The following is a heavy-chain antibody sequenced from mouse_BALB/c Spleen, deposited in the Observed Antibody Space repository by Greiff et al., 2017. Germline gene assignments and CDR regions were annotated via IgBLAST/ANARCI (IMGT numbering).Heavy chain of an antibody. CDR1: GFSLTSYG. J-gene: IGHJ3*01. V-gene: IGHV2-9*02. Sequence: VMLVESGPGLVAPSQSLSITCTVSGFSLTSYGVHWVRQPPGKGLEWLGVIWAGGSTNYNSALMSRLSISKDNSKSQVFLKMNSLQTDDTAMYYCATYDGYYWFAYWGQGTLVTVSA. CDR3: ATYDGYYWFAY. D-gene: IGHD2-3*01. CDR2: IWAGGST.